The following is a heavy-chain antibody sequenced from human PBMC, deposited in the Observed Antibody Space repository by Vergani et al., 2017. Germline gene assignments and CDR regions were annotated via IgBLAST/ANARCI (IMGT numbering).Heavy chain of an antibody. V-gene: IGHV3-74*03. CDR3: ARARCIETCYMSNWLDS. Sequence: EVQLLQSGGGVIQPGGSVRLSCSASGFSFNSYWMHWVRQVPGKGLLWVSRIKSDGSITAYADSVKGRFTISRDNAQNTLYLQMNSLRVEDTGVYYCARARCIETCYMSNWLDSWGQGTLVTGSS. CDR2: IKSDGSIT. J-gene: IGHJ5*01. CDR1: GFSFNSYW. D-gene: IGHD3-9*01.